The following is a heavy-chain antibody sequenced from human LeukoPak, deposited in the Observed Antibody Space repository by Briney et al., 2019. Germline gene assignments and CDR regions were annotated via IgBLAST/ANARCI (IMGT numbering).Heavy chain of an antibody. V-gene: IGHV3-30-3*01. Sequence: PGRSLTLSCAASGFTFSTYAMHWVRQAPGQGLEWVAVISYDGSNKYYADSVKGRFTISRDNSKNTLYLQMNSLRAEDTAVYYCARDNYGFDYWGQGTLVTVSS. CDR1: GFTFSTYA. D-gene: IGHD3-10*01. J-gene: IGHJ4*02. CDR3: ARDNYGFDY. CDR2: ISYDGSNK.